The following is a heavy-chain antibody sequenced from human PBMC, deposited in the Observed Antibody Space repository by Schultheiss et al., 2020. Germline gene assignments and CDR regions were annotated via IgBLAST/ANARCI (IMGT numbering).Heavy chain of an antibody. CDR3: AVRFSDY. CDR1: GFTFSTFW. Sequence: WGSLRLSCAASGFTFSTFWMTWVRQAPGKGLEWVANIKEDGSGKYYVDSVKGRFIISRDNAKNSLYLQMNSLRAEDTAIYYCAVRFSDYWGQGTLVTVSS. J-gene: IGHJ4*02. V-gene: IGHV3-7*01. D-gene: IGHD3-3*01. CDR2: IKEDGSGK.